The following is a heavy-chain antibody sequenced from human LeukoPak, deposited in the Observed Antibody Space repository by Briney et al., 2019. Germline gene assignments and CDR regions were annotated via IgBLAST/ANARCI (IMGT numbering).Heavy chain of an antibody. D-gene: IGHD3-22*01. CDR3: ATETPDTSGSKLDY. J-gene: IGHJ4*02. Sequence: GGSLRLSCAASGFIFSNYAMHWVRQAAGKGLEWVAYIRYDGSRKYYADSVNGRFTISRDNSKNTLYLQVHSLRGEDTAVYYSATETPDTSGSKLDYWGQGTLVTVSS. CDR2: IRYDGSRK. V-gene: IGHV3-30*02. CDR1: GFIFSNYA.